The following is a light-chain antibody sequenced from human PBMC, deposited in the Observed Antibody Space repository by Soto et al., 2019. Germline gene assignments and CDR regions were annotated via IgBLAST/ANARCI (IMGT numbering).Light chain of an antibody. J-gene: IGKJ5*01. CDR2: AAT. Sequence: DIQMTQSPSSLSASVGDRVTITCRASESIARHLNWYPQRPGKAPKLLIYAATTLQNGVPSRFRGGGSGTDFTLTISNLQPEDFATYYCQQTYSTLSITFGQGTRLEIK. CDR1: ESIARH. V-gene: IGKV1-39*01. CDR3: QQTYSTLSIT.